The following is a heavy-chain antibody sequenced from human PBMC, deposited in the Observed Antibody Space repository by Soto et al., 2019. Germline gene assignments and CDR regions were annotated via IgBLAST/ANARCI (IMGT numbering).Heavy chain of an antibody. J-gene: IGHJ4*02. CDR2: ISGGGSST. Sequence: GGSLRLSCAASGFTFSSHAMSWVRQAPGKGLEWVSAISGGGSSTDYADSVKGRFTISRDKSKNTLFLQMNSLRAEDTAIYYCAKNDRYSASSVDYWGQGTLVTVSS. V-gene: IGHV3-23*01. CDR3: AKNDRYSASSVDY. CDR1: GFTFSSHA. D-gene: IGHD1-26*01.